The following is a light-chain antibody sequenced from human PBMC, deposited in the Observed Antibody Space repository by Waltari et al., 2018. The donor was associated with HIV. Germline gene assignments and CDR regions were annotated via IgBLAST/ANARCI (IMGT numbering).Light chain of an antibody. CDR1: TSNRGARYD. Sequence: FVLPQPPAAAAARGQRVTTSSAGSTSNRGARYDVHWYQQLPGTAPKLLIYGNANRPSGVPDRFSGSTSGTSASLAITGLRAEDEADYYCQAYDNSLSSVIFGGGTKLTVL. CDR2: GNA. V-gene: IGLV1-40*01. CDR3: QAYDNSLSSVI. J-gene: IGLJ2*01.